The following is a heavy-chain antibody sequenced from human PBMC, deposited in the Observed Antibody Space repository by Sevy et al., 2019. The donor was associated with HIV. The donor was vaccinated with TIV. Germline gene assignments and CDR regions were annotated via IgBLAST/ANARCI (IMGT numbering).Heavy chain of an antibody. Sequence: GGSLRLSCGASGFTFSRYSMNWVRQAPGKGLEWVSSISSGNSYIYYADSVKGRFTISRDNAKNSLYLHMNSLRAEETAVYYCAGGSGAVVAGNYFDYWGQGILVTVSS. D-gene: IGHD6-19*01. J-gene: IGHJ4*02. CDR2: ISSGNSYI. CDR1: GFTFSRYS. CDR3: AGGSGAVVAGNYFDY. V-gene: IGHV3-21*01.